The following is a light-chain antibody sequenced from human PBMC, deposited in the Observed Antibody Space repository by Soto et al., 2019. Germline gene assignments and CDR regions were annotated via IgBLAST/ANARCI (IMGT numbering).Light chain of an antibody. V-gene: IGKV2-28*01. Sequence: DIVMTQSPLSLSFTPGEPASISCRSSQSLLHSNGNHNLAWYFQKPGQSPQLPIYLASIRASGVPDRFSGSGSGTAFTLTISRVEAEEVGVYYGMRALHTPRTFGQGAKVEIK. CDR3: MRALHTPRT. CDR1: QSLLHSNGNHN. J-gene: IGKJ1*01. CDR2: LAS.